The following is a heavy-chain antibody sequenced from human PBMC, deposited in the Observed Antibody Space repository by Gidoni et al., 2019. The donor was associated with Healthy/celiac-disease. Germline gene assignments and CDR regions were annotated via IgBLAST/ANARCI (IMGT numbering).Heavy chain of an antibody. CDR1: GFTFSNAW. CDR2: IKSKTDGGTT. D-gene: IGHD3-22*01. V-gene: IGHV3-15*01. CDR3: TTGASYYYDSSGYYRDY. J-gene: IGHJ4*02. Sequence: EVQLVESGGGLVKPGGSLRLSCAASGFTFSNAWMSWVRQAPGKGLEWVGRIKSKTDGGTTDYAAPVKGRFTISRDDSKNTLYLQMNSLKTEDTAVYYCTTGASYYYDSSGYYRDYWGQGTLVTVSS.